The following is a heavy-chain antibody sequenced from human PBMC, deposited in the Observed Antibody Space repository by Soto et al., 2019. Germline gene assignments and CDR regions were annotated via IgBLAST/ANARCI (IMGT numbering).Heavy chain of an antibody. D-gene: IGHD5-18*01. V-gene: IGHV1-24*01. CDR3: ATVQYSYGSPYYFDY. J-gene: IGHJ4*02. CDR2: FDPEEGET. Sequence: ASVKVSCKVSGYTLTELSMHWVRQAPGKGLEWMGSFDPEEGETIYAQNFQGRVTMTEDTSTDTVYMELSSLRSEDTAVYYCATVQYSYGSPYYFDYWGQGTLVTVSS. CDR1: GYTLTELS.